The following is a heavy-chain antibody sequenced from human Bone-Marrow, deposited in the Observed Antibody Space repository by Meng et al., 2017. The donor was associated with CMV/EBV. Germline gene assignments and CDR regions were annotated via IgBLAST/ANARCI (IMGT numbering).Heavy chain of an antibody. Sequence: GESLKISCAASGFTFSSYEMNWVRQAPGKGLEWVSYISSSGSTIYYADSVKGRFTISRDNAKNSLYLQMNSLRAEDTAVYYCANSVTYDSSGYFDYWGQGTLVAVSS. CDR1: GFTFSSYE. D-gene: IGHD3-22*01. J-gene: IGHJ4*02. CDR3: ANSVTYDSSGYFDY. CDR2: ISSSGSTI. V-gene: IGHV3-48*03.